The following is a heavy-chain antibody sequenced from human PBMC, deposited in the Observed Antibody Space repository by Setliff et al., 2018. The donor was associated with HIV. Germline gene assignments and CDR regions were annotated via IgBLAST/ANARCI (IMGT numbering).Heavy chain of an antibody. CDR2: IYPGDSDT. CDR3: IRRRRAPGTEDLEAV. Sequence: GESLKISCEASGYNFNNYWIGWVRQMPGKGLEWMGVIYPGDSDTRYGPSFEGHVTISADRSLTTAYLQWSSLQASDTAMYYCIRRRRAPGTEDLEAVWGQGTLVTVSS. V-gene: IGHV5-51*01. J-gene: IGHJ4*02. D-gene: IGHD1-26*01. CDR1: GYNFNNYW.